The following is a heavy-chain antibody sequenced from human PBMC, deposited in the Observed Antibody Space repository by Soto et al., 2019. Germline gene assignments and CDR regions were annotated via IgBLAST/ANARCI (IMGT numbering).Heavy chain of an antibody. Sequence: SETLSLTCAVSGGSISSGGYSWSWIRQPPGKGLEWIGYIYHSGSTYYNPSLKSRVTISVDRSKNQFSLKLSSVTAADTAVYYCVEVADWFDPWGQGTLVTVSS. CDR3: VEVADWFDP. J-gene: IGHJ5*02. D-gene: IGHD6-19*01. CDR2: IYHSGST. CDR1: GGSISSGGYS. V-gene: IGHV4-30-2*01.